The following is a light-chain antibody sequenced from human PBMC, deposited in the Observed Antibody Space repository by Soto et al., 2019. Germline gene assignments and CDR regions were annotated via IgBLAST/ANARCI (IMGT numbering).Light chain of an antibody. Sequence: IQLTQSPSSLSASVGDRVTITCRASQGINNYLAWYQQKPGKAPKVLIFAASTLQSVVPSRFSGSGSGTDFTLTISGLQPEEFATYYCQQLNSYPRSFGPGTKVDVK. CDR1: QGINNY. V-gene: IGKV1-9*01. CDR2: AAS. J-gene: IGKJ3*01. CDR3: QQLNSYPRS.